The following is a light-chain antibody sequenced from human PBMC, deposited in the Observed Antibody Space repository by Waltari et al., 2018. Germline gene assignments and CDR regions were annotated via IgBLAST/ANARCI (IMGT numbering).Light chain of an antibody. CDR2: GAF. J-gene: IGKJ4*01. CDR3: QQYDVSPLT. V-gene: IGKV3-20*01. Sequence: EIVLTQSPGTLSLSPGEGATLSCRTSQTIRTTYLAWYQQKPGKAPTLLIYGAFTQATGIPDRCTGSGSGTDFSLTISSLEPEDFATYYCQQYDVSPLTFGGGTRVEIK. CDR1: QTIRTTY.